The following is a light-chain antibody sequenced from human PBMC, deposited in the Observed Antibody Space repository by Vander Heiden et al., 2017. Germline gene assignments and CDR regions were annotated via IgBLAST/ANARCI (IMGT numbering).Light chain of an antibody. CDR2: TTS. CDR3: QQSDSTPLT. Sequence: DIQMTQAPSSLSASVGDRVTITCRASQSISSYLTWYQQKPGKAPQLLIYTTSSLQSRVPSTLSGTRSWTDFTLTIISLQPEDFATYYCQQSDSTPLTFGGGTKVEIK. CDR1: QSISSY. V-gene: IGKV1-39*01. J-gene: IGKJ4*01.